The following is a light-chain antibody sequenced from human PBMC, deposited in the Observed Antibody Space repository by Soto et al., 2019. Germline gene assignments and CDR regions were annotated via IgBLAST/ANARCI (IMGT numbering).Light chain of an antibody. CDR2: EVN. Sequence: QSVLTQPASVSGSPGQSVTISCTGPSSDIGDSNFISWYQHSPGKAPRLLIYEVNNRPSGVSTRFSGSKAGNTASLTISGLLDDDEADYFCASCRSGTIVVFRSGTKVTV. CDR3: ASCRSGTIVV. V-gene: IGLV2-14*01. J-gene: IGLJ1*01. CDR1: SSDIGDSNF.